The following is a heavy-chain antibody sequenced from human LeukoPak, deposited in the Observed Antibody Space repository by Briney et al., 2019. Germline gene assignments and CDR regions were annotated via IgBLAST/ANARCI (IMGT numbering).Heavy chain of an antibody. CDR2: ISSSSSYI. V-gene: IGHV3-21*03. Sequence: AGGSLRLSCAASGFTFSSYSMNWVRQAPGKGLEWVLSISSSSSYIYYADSVKGRFTISRDNAKNSLYLQMNSLRAEDAAVYYCVILAVLPYYYDSSGYPWDFDYWGQGTLVTVSS. CDR3: VILAVLPYYYDSSGYPWDFDY. J-gene: IGHJ4*02. D-gene: IGHD3-22*01. CDR1: GFTFSSYS.